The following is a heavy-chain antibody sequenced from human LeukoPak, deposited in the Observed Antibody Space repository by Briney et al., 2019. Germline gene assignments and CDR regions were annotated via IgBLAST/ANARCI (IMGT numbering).Heavy chain of an antibody. D-gene: IGHD2-15*01. CDR3: ARDLYSTGFFDY. V-gene: IGHV3-53*01. CDR2: IYSCGGT. Sequence: GGSLRLSCAASGFTVSSNYMSWVRQAPGKGLEWVSVIYSCGGTYYADSVKGRFTISRDNSKNTLYLQMNSLRAEDTAMYYCARDLYSTGFFDYWGQGTLVTVSS. J-gene: IGHJ4*02. CDR1: GFTVSSNY.